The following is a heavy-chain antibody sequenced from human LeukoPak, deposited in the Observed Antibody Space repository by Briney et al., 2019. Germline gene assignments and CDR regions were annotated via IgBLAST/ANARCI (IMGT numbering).Heavy chain of an antibody. CDR3: ARGYSSSWNYFDY. Sequence: PSETLSLTCSGSGGSISSSAYHWSWFRQHPGKGLEWIGYTYYTGRTYYSPSLKSRVTISLDTSKKQFSLKLSSVTAADTAVYYCARGYSSSWNYFDYWGQGTLVTVSS. V-gene: IGHV4-31*03. J-gene: IGHJ4*02. CDR1: GGSISSSAYH. CDR2: TYYTGRT. D-gene: IGHD6-13*01.